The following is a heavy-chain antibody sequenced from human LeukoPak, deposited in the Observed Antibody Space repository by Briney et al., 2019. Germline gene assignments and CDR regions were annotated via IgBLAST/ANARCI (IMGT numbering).Heavy chain of an antibody. CDR3: AKDGSSSWSPYCLDD. CDR1: GFTFSSYA. D-gene: IGHD6-13*01. Sequence: GGSLRLSCAASGFTFSSYAMSWVRQAPGKGLEWVSAISSSGGSTYYADSVKGRFTISRDNSKNTLYLQMNSLRAEDTAVYYCAKDGSSSWSPYCLDDWGQGTLVTVSS. V-gene: IGHV3-23*01. CDR2: ISSSGGST. J-gene: IGHJ4*02.